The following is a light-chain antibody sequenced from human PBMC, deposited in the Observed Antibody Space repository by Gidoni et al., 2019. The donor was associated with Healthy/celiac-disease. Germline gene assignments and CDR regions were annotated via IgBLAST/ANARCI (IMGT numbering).Light chain of an antibody. J-gene: IGKJ2*01. CDR1: QSISSY. CDR2: ATS. V-gene: IGKV1-39*01. Sequence: IQMTKSPSSLSASVGDRVPITCRASQSISSYLNWYQQKPGKAPKLLIYATSSLQSGVPSRFSGSVSVTDFTLTISSLQPEDIATYYCQHSYSTPRYTFGQGTKLEIK. CDR3: QHSYSTPRYT.